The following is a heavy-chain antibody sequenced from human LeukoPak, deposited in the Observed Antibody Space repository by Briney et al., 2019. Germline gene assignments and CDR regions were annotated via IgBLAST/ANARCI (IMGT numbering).Heavy chain of an antibody. Sequence: TPSETLSLTCAVYGGSFSGYYWSWIRQPPGRGLEWIGEINHSGSTNYNPSLKSRVTISVDTSKNQFSLKLSSVTAADTAVYYCAREPPKDAFDIWGQGTMVTVSS. CDR1: GGSFSGYY. CDR3: AREPPKDAFDI. V-gene: IGHV4-34*01. J-gene: IGHJ3*02. CDR2: INHSGST.